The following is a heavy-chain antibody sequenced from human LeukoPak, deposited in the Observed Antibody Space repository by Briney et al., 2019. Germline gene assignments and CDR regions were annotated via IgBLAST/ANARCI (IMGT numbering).Heavy chain of an antibody. J-gene: IGHJ4*02. CDR2: IIPIFGTA. Sequence: ASMKISCKASGYTFTAYYMHWVRQAPGQGLEWMGGIIPIFGTANYAQKFQGRVTITADESTSTAYMELSSLRSEDTAVYYCAKQANWGALDYWGQGTLVTVSS. CDR1: GYTFTAYY. D-gene: IGHD7-27*01. CDR3: AKQANWGALDY. V-gene: IGHV1-69*13.